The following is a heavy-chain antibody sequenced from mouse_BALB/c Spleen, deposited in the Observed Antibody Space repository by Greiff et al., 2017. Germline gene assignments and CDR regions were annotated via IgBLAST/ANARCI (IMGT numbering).Heavy chain of an antibody. CDR1: GYTFTDYN. CDR2: INPNNGGT. Sequence: EVKLMESGPELVKPGASVKIPCKASGYTFTDYNMDWVKQSHGKSLEWIGDINPNNGGTIYNQKFKGKATLTVDKSSSTAYMELRSLTSEDTAVYYCARRYGGWFAYWGQGTLVTVSA. J-gene: IGHJ3*01. V-gene: IGHV1-18*01. CDR3: ARRYGGWFAY. D-gene: IGHD1-1*02.